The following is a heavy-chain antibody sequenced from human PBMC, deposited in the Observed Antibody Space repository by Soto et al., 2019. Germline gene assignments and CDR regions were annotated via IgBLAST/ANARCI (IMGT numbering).Heavy chain of an antibody. CDR1: GYTFTGKY. D-gene: IGHD5-12*01. CDR3: ARDIVSTTGCFDP. CDR2: INPNSGVT. V-gene: IGHV1-2*02. J-gene: IGHJ5*02. Sequence: ASVKVSCKASGYTFTGKYLHWVRQAPGQGLEWMGWINPNSGVTNYAEKFQGRVTLTRDTSLSTAYMDLTRLNSDDTAMYYCARDIVSTTGCFDPWGQGTLVTVSS.